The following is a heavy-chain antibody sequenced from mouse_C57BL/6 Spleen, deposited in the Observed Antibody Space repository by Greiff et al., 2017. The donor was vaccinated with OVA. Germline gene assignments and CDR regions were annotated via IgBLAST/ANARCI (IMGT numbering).Heavy chain of an antibody. J-gene: IGHJ4*01. CDR2: IDPEDGET. CDR3: ARSRTIYAMDY. Sequence: EVQLQQSGAELVKPGASVKLSCTASGFNIKDYYMHWVKQRTEQGLEWIGRIDPEDGETKYAPKFQGKATMTADTSSNTAYLQLSSLTSEDTAVYYCARSRTIYAMDYWGQGTSVTVSS. CDR1: GFNIKDYY. V-gene: IGHV14-2*01.